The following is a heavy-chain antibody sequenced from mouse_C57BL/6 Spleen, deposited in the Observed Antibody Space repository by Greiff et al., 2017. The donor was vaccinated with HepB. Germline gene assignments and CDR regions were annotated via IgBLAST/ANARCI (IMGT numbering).Heavy chain of an antibody. CDR2: IYPGDGDT. CDR3: ARGYYDYDGAFDY. D-gene: IGHD2-4*01. Sequence: LQESGPELVKPGASVKISCKASGYAFSSSWMNWVKQRPGKGLEWIGRIYPGDGDTNYNGKFKGKATLTADKSSSTAYMQLSSLTSEDSAVYFCARGYYDYDGAFDYWGQGTTLTVSS. CDR1: GYAFSSSW. V-gene: IGHV1-82*01. J-gene: IGHJ2*01.